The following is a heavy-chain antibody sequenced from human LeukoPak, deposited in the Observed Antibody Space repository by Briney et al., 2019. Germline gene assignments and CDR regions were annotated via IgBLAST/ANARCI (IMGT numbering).Heavy chain of an antibody. D-gene: IGHD6-13*01. Sequence: GGSLRLSCAASGFTFSSYAMSWVRQAPGKGLEWVSAISGSGGSTYYADSVKGRFTISRDNSKSTLHLQMNSLRAEDTAVYYCAKVGSSWVFDYWGQGTLVTVSS. CDR3: AKVGSSWVFDY. J-gene: IGHJ4*02. V-gene: IGHV3-23*01. CDR2: ISGSGGST. CDR1: GFTFSSYA.